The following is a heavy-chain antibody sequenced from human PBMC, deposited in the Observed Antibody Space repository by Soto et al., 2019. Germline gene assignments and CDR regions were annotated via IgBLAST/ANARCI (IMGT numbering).Heavy chain of an antibody. D-gene: IGHD3-3*01. CDR2: IYYSGST. CDR3: ASTIFGGNWFDP. V-gene: IGHV4-59*01. J-gene: IGHJ5*02. CDR1: GGSISSYY. Sequence: KPSETLSLTCTVSGGSISSYYWSWIRQPPGKGLEWIGHIYYSGSTNYNPSLKSRVTISVDTSKNQFSLKLSSVTAADTAVYYCASTIFGGNWFDPWGQGTLVTVSS.